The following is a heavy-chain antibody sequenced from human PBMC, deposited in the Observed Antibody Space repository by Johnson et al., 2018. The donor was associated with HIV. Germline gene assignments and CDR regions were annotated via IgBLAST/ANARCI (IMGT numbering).Heavy chain of an antibody. CDR3: ARDRMGEPSPLDAFDI. V-gene: IGHV3-7*01. J-gene: IGHJ3*02. Sequence: MQLVESGGGLVQPGGSLRLSCATSGFTVSNNYMSWVRQAPGKGLEWVANIIQDGSEKYYVDSVKGRFTISRDNAKNSLYLQMNSLTAEDTAVYYCARDRMGEPSPLDAFDIWGQGTMVTVSS. D-gene: IGHD3-16*01. CDR1: GFTVSNNY. CDR2: IIQDGSEK.